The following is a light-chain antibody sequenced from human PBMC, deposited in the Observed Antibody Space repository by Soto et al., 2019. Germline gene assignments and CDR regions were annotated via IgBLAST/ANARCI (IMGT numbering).Light chain of an antibody. CDR2: KAS. Sequence: DIQMTQSPSTLSASVGDRVTITCRASQSISSWLAGYQLKPGKAPKLLIYKASSLESGVPSRFSGSGSGTEFTLTISSLEPDDFATYYCQQYNSLPTFGEGTKVEIK. V-gene: IGKV1-5*03. CDR3: QQYNSLPT. J-gene: IGKJ1*01. CDR1: QSISSW.